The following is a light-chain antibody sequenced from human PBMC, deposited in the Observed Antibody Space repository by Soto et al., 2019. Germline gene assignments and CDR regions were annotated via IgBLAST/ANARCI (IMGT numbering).Light chain of an antibody. J-gene: IGKJ2*01. CDR3: QQYDNLPYT. CDR2: DAS. CDR1: QDISNY. V-gene: IGKV1-33*01. Sequence: DIQMTQSPSSLSVSVGDRVTITCQARQDISNYLNWYQQKPGKAPKLLIYDASNLQTGVPSRFSGSGAGTDFSLTIRSLQHEDIATYYCQQYDNLPYTFGQGTKLEIK.